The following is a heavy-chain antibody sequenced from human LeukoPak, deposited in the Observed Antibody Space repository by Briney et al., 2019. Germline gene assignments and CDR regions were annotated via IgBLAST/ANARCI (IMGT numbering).Heavy chain of an antibody. V-gene: IGHV1-69*04. J-gene: IGHJ6*02. CDR3: ARDSAFGGSSASMDV. CDR2: VIPILGVA. D-gene: IGHD1-26*01. CDR1: RGIFSSNA. Sequence: GASVKVSCKASRGIFSSNAIAWVRQAPGQGLEWMGRVIPILGVATYAQKFQGRVTITADKSTSTSYMELSSLRSEDTAVYYCARDSAFGGSSASMDVWGQGTTVTVSS.